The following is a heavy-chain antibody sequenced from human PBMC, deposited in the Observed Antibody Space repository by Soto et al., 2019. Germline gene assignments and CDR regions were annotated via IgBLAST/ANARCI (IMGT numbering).Heavy chain of an antibody. Sequence: GGSLRLACAASGFTFSTYAMSWVRQAPGKGLEWVSAIGNGGGSTYYADSVKGRFTISRDNSKNTLYLQMNSLRAEDTAVYYCVKELRGYCTNGVRYTASDYWGQGTLVTVSS. D-gene: IGHD2-8*01. V-gene: IGHV3-23*01. J-gene: IGHJ4*02. CDR2: IGNGGGST. CDR1: GFTFSTYA. CDR3: VKELRGYCTNGVRYTASDY.